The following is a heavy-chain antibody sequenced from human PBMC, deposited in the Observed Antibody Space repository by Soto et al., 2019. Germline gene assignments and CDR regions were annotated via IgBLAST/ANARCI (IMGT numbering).Heavy chain of an antibody. CDR2: IYYSGDT. J-gene: IGHJ6*02. CDR1: GGSISSGSFY. V-gene: IGHV4-31*03. Sequence: QVQLQESGPGLVKPSQPLSLTCTVSGGSISSGSFYWTWIRQHPGKGLEFIGYIYYSGDTYYNQSLRSRVIISLDPSKNQFSLRLNSVTAADTAVYYCAREWSGGRRDGNPDKYYGMDVWGQGTKVTVSS. CDR3: AREWSGGRRDGNPDKYYGMDV. D-gene: IGHD2-15*01.